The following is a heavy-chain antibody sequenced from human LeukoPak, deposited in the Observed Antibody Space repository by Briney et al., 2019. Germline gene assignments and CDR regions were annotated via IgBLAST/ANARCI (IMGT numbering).Heavy chain of an antibody. J-gene: IGHJ6*02. D-gene: IGHD3-22*01. CDR3: ARGGYYYDSSGYFSNGMDV. CDR1: GGTFSSYA. Sequence: ASVKVSCKASGGTFSSYAISWVRQAPGQGLEWMGGIIPIFGTANYAQKFQGRVTITADESTSTAYMELSSLRSEDTAVYYCARGGYYYDSSGYFSNGMDVWGQGTTATVSS. CDR2: IIPIFGTA. V-gene: IGHV1-69*13.